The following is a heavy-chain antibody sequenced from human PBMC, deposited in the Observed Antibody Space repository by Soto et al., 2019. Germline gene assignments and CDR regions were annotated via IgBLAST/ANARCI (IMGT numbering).Heavy chain of an antibody. Sequence: GASLNISWQASGYRFATYWIGWGRQMPGQGLAWLGILSPGDYDLRYSPSFAGPATIAADQSIGSAYLQWGSLKTSDTAMYYCARRRGSVNYDYYNSCRYGGGQGTTVTV. CDR2: LSPGDYDL. J-gene: IGHJ6*02. V-gene: IGHV5-51*01. CDR1: GYRFATYW. D-gene: IGHD2-15*01. CDR3: ARRRGSVNYDYYNSCRYG.